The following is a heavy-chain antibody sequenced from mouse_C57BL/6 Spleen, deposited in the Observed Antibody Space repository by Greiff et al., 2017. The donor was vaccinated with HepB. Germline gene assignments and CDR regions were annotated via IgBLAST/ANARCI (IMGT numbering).Heavy chain of an antibody. CDR1: GFTFSSYA. Sequence: EVNVVESGEGLVKPGGSLKLSCAASGFTFSSYAMSWVRQTPEKRLEWVAYISSGGDYIYYADTVKGRFTISRDNARNTLYLQMSSLKSEDTAMYYCTRAASTVPLYFDYWGQGTTLTVSS. CDR2: ISSGGDYI. V-gene: IGHV5-9-1*02. J-gene: IGHJ2*01. CDR3: TRAASTVPLYFDY. D-gene: IGHD1-1*01.